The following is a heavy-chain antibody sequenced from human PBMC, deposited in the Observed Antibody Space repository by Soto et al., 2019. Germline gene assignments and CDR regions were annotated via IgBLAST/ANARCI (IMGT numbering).Heavy chain of an antibody. V-gene: IGHV4-61*08. CDR3: ARIPVDTSMIYWLDP. Sequence: SETLSLTCTVSGGSVSSGDYYWSWIRQPPGKGLEWIGYIYYSGNTNYNPSLKSRVIISVDTSKNLFSLKLTSVTAADTAVYYCARIPVDTSMIYWLDPWGQGTLVPSPQ. D-gene: IGHD5-18*01. CDR2: IYYSGNT. CDR1: GGSVSSGDYY. J-gene: IGHJ5*02.